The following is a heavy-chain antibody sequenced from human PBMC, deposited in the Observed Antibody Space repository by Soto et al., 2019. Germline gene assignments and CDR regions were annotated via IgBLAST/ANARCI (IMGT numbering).Heavy chain of an antibody. CDR3: ARENSDYVWGSYREYAFDI. CDR2: IYYSGST. J-gene: IGHJ3*02. D-gene: IGHD3-16*02. Sequence: TLSLPWTVSGCSISSGGYYWSWILQRPGKGLEWIGYIYYSGSTYSNPSLKSRVTISVDTSKNQFSLTLSSVTAAHTAVYYCARENSDYVWGSYREYAFDIWGQGTMVTVSS. V-gene: IGHV4-31*02. CDR1: GCSISSGGYY.